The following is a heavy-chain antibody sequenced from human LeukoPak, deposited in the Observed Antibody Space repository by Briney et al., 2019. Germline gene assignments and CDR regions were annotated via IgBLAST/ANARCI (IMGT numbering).Heavy chain of an antibody. V-gene: IGHV4-39*01. D-gene: IGHD2-2*01. CDR2: IFYSGST. J-gene: IGHJ4*02. CDR1: GGSISSGSYY. Sequence: PSETLSRTCTVSGGSISSGSYYWAWIRQPPGKGLGWIGSIFYSGSTFYNPSLQSRVTMSVDTSKNQFSLRLASVTAADTAVYYCARLDCTSVRCSFDYWGQGTLVTVSS. CDR3: ARLDCTSVRCSFDY.